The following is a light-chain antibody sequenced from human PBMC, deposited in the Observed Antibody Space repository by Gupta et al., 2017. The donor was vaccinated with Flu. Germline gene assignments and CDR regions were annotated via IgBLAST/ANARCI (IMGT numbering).Light chain of an antibody. V-gene: IGKV1-39*01. CDR2: VAS. Sequence: PTSLSASVGDRVTITCRASQGIGAYVNWYQQKPGRGPNLLISVASTLQRGIPSRFSGSGSGTXFSLTIXSLQREDFATYYCQQGDNWPTTFGXGTKLEIK. CDR3: QQGDNWPTT. CDR1: QGIGAY. J-gene: IGKJ2*01.